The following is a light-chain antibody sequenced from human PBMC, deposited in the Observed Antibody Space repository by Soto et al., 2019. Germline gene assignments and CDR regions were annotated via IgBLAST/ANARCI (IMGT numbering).Light chain of an antibody. CDR2: LEGSGSY. Sequence: VLTQSSSASASLGSSVKLTCTLSSGHSSYIIAWHQQQPGKAPRYLMKLEGSGSYNTGSGVPDRFSGSSSGADRYLTISNLQFEDEADYYCETWVSNTYVFGTGTKLTVL. J-gene: IGLJ1*01. V-gene: IGLV4-60*02. CDR1: SGHSSYI. CDR3: ETWVSNTYV.